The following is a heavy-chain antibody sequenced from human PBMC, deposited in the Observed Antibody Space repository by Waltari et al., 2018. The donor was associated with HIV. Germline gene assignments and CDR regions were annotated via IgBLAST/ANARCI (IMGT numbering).Heavy chain of an antibody. D-gene: IGHD6-13*01. J-gene: IGHJ4*02. Sequence: EVQLVESGGGLVQPGGTLRLSCAPSGFPFCSIWMSWVRQAPGKGLEWVANIKQDGSEIYYVDSVKGRFTISRDNAKNSLYLQMNSLRAEDTAVYFCARRGGRSSPLGYWGQGTLVTVSS. V-gene: IGHV3-7*01. CDR3: ARRGGRSSPLGY. CDR1: GFPFCSIW. CDR2: IKQDGSEI.